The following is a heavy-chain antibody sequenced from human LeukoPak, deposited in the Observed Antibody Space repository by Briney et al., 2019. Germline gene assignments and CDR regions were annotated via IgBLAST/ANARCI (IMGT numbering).Heavy chain of an antibody. D-gene: IGHD2-2*01. CDR3: AKDDLPYCSSTSCSRIDY. CDR2: IRYDGSNK. Sequence: GGSLRLSCAASGFTFSSYGVHWVRQAPGKGLEWVAFIRYDGSNKYYADSVKGRFTISRDNSKNTLYLQMNSLRAEDTAVYYCAKDDLPYCSSTSCSRIDYWGQGTLVTVSS. CDR1: GFTFSSYG. V-gene: IGHV3-30*02. J-gene: IGHJ4*02.